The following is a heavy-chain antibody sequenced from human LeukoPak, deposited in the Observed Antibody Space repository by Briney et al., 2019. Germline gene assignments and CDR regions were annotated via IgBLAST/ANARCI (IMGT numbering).Heavy chain of an antibody. Sequence: PSETLSLTCAVNGGSFSGHYCSWIRQPPGKGLEWIGEINYSGSTSYNPSLKSRVTISVDTSKNQFSLKLSSVTATDTAVYYCARRGAVLDCNGGSCSKGAFDYWGQGTLVTVSS. CDR2: INYSGST. CDR3: ARRGAVLDCNGGSCSKGAFDY. D-gene: IGHD2-15*01. CDR1: GGSFSGHY. V-gene: IGHV4-34*01. J-gene: IGHJ4*02.